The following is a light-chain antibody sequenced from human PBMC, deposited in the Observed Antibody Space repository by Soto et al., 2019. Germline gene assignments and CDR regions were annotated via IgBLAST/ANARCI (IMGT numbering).Light chain of an antibody. Sequence: QSVLTQPPSASGTPGQRVTISCSASSSNIGSNYVYWYQQLPGTAPKLLIYRNNQRPSGVPDRFSGSKSGTSASLAISGLRSEDEADYYCAAWDDSLSGRVFGGGTKVTVL. V-gene: IGLV1-47*01. CDR2: RNN. CDR1: SSNIGSNY. J-gene: IGLJ3*02. CDR3: AAWDDSLSGRV.